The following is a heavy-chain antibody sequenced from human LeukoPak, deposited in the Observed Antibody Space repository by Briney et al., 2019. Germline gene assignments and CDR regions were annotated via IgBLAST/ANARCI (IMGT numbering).Heavy chain of an antibody. CDR3: ARFVKPLYDSKTLKDTNYYGMDV. Sequence: SETLSLTCTVSGCSISSGGYYWSWIRQHPGKGLEWIGYIYYSGSTYYNPSLKSRVTISVDTSKNQFSLKLSSVTAADTAVYYCARFVKPLYDSKTLKDTNYYGMDVWGQGTTVTVSS. CDR2: IYYSGST. D-gene: IGHD3-16*01. J-gene: IGHJ6*02. V-gene: IGHV4-31*03. CDR1: GCSISSGGYY.